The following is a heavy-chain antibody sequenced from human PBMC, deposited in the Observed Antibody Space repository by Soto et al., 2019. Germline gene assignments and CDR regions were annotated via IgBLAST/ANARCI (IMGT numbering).Heavy chain of an antibody. J-gene: IGHJ5*02. Sequence: GGSLRLSCASSGFTFRSYAMTWVRQAPGKGLEWVSAISGSGGNAYYADSVKGRFTISRDNSKNTLYLQMNSLRVEDTAVYYCASYGSGSYPRFDPWGQGTLVTVSS. CDR2: ISGSGGNA. CDR3: ASYGSGSYPRFDP. D-gene: IGHD3-10*01. V-gene: IGHV3-23*01. CDR1: GFTFRSYA.